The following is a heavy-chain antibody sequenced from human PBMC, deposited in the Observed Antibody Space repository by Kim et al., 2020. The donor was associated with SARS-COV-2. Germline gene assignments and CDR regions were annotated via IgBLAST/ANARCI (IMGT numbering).Heavy chain of an antibody. Sequence: ASVKVSCKASGYTFTSYGISWVRQAPGQGLEWMGWISAYNGNTNYAQKLQGRVTMTTDTSTSTAYMELRSLRSDDTAVYYCARDLGSSWFWHWFDPWGQGTLVTVSS. D-gene: IGHD6-13*01. J-gene: IGHJ5*02. CDR2: ISAYNGNT. CDR3: ARDLGSSWFWHWFDP. V-gene: IGHV1-18*01. CDR1: GYTFTSYG.